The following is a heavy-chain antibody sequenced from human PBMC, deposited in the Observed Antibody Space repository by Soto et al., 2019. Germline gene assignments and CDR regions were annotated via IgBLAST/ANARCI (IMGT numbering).Heavy chain of an antibody. CDR2: IYYSGST. V-gene: IGHV4-59*12. Sequence: SETLSLTCTVSGGSISRYYWSWIRQPPGKGLEWVAYIYYSGSTNYNPSLKSRITITIDRSKNQFSLKLSSVTAADTAVYYCARVPDYWGQGILVTVSS. D-gene: IGHD2-2*01. CDR1: GGSISRYY. CDR3: ARVPDY. J-gene: IGHJ4*02.